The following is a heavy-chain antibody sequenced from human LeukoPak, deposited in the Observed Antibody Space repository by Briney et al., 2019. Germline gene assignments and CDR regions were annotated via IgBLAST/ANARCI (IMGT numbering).Heavy chain of an antibody. CDR2: IHYSGST. Sequence: AETLSLTCTASGGSISNYYWSWIRQPPGKGLEWIGYIHYSGSTNYNPSLKSRVTMSVDTSKNQLSLKLTSMTAADTAVYYCARELGATVVNYGMDVWGQGTTVTVSS. J-gene: IGHJ6*02. CDR3: ARELGATVVNYGMDV. V-gene: IGHV4-59*01. D-gene: IGHD4-23*01. CDR1: GGSISNYY.